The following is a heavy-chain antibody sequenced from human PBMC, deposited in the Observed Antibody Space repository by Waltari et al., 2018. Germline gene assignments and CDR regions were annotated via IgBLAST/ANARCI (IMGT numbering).Heavy chain of an antibody. Sequence: EVVLAESGGGLVKPGGSLRLSCAASGFSFSDAWMSWVRQIPGKGLEWLGRIRSKENGGPTEYSAAVKDRFVISRDDSEKMLFLEMTNLKIEDTGVYYCVTPPIFAAHGGFDYWGQGALVTVSS. D-gene: IGHD3-9*01. CDR1: GFSFSDAW. CDR3: VTPPIFAAHGGFDY. CDR2: IRSKENGGPT. J-gene: IGHJ4*02. V-gene: IGHV3-15*01.